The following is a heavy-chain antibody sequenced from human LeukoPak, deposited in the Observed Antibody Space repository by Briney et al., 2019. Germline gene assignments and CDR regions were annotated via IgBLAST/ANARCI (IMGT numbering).Heavy chain of an antibody. J-gene: IGHJ1*01. CDR2: ISGSGGST. V-gene: IGHV3-23*01. CDR3: ANDPYSSGLMEHFHH. CDR1: GFTVSSNY. Sequence: GGSLRLSCAASGFTVSSNYMSWVRQAPGKGLEWVSAISGSGGSTYYADSVKGRFTISRDNSKNTLYLQMNSLRAEDTAVYYCANDPYSSGLMEHFHHWGQGTLVTVSS. D-gene: IGHD6-19*01.